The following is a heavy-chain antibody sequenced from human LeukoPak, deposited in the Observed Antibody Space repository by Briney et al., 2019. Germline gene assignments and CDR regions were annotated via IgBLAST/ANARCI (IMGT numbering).Heavy chain of an antibody. Sequence: RASVKVSCKASGYTFTSYGISWVRQAPGQGLEWMGWISAYNGNTNYAQKLQGRVTMTTDTSTSTAYMELRSLRSDDTAVYYCARDLKTMIVVVPLDYWGQGTLVTVSS. J-gene: IGHJ4*02. CDR1: GYTFTSYG. CDR3: ARDLKTMIVVVPLDY. D-gene: IGHD3-22*01. V-gene: IGHV1-18*01. CDR2: ISAYNGNT.